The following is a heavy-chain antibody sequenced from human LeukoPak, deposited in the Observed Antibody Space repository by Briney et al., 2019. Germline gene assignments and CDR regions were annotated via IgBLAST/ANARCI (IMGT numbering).Heavy chain of an antibody. V-gene: IGHV4-34*01. Sequence: SETLSLTCAVYGGTFSGYYWSWIRQPPGKGLEWIGEINHSGSTNYNPSLKSRVAISVDTSKNQFSLKLSSVTAADTAVYYCARGGGYCSSTSCFYYYYYGMDVWGKGTTVTVSS. CDR2: INHSGST. CDR3: ARGGGYCSSTSCFYYYYYGMDV. CDR1: GGTFSGYY. J-gene: IGHJ6*04. D-gene: IGHD2-2*01.